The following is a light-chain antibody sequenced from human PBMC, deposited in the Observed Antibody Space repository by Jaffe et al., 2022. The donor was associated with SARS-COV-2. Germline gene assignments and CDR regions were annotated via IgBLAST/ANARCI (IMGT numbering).Light chain of an antibody. J-gene: IGLJ1*01. CDR1: SSNIGAGYD. Sequence: QSVLSQPPSVSGAPGQRVTISCTGSSSNIGAGYDVHWYQQLPGTAPKLLMYGNNNRPSGVPDRFSGSKSGTSASLAISGLQAEDEADYYCQSYDNSLSGLYVFGSGTKVTVL. CDR2: GNN. CDR3: QSYDNSLSGLYV. V-gene: IGLV1-40*01.